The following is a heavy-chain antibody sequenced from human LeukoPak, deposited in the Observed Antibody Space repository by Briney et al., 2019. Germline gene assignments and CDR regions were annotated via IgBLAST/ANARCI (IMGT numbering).Heavy chain of an antibody. CDR1: GFTFSSYA. CDR3: AGRTLYGSGGSCIDY. V-gene: IGHV3-30*04. D-gene: IGHD2-15*01. J-gene: IGHJ4*02. CDR2: ISYDGSNK. Sequence: PGRSLRLSCAASGFTFSSYAMHWVRQAPGKGLEWVAVISYDGSNKYYADSVKGRFTISRDNSKNTLYLQMSRLRAEDTAVYYCAGRTLYGSGGSCIDYWGQGTLVTVSS.